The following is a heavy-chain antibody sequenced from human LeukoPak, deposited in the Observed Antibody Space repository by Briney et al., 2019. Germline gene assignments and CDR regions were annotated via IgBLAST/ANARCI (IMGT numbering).Heavy chain of an antibody. D-gene: IGHD6-13*01. CDR2: IYYSGST. Sequence: SETLSLTCTVSGGSISSYYWSWIRQPPGKGLEWIGYIYYSGSTNYNPSLKSRVTISVDTSKNQFSLKLSSVTAADTAVYYCARYNRKDSSSWYNFDYWGQGTLVTVSS. V-gene: IGHV4-59*08. J-gene: IGHJ4*02. CDR3: ARYNRKDSSSWYNFDY. CDR1: GGSISSYY.